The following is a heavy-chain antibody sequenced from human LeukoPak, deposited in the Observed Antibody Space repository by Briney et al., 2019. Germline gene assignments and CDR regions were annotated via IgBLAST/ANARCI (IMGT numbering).Heavy chain of an antibody. CDR2: ISSNGGST. D-gene: IGHD1/OR15-1a*01. V-gene: IGHV3-64*01. Sequence: GGSLRLSCAASGFTFSSYAMHWVRQAPGKGLEYVSAISSNGGSTYYANSVKGRFTISRDNSKNALYLQMGSLRAEDMAVYYCATTSSFRSDYWGQGTTVTVSS. CDR3: ATTSSFRSDY. J-gene: IGHJ4*03. CDR1: GFTFSSYA.